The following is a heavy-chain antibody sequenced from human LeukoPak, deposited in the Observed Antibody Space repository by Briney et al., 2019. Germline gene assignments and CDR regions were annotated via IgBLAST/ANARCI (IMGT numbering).Heavy chain of an antibody. V-gene: IGHV4-34*01. J-gene: IGHJ6*03. Sequence: SETLSLTCAVYGGSFSGYYWSWIRQPPGKGLEWIGEINHSGSTNYNPSLKSRVTISVDTYKNQFSLKLSSVTAADTAVYYCARSEVWYYYMDVWGKGTTVTVSS. CDR1: GGSFSGYY. D-gene: IGHD2-21*01. CDR2: INHSGST. CDR3: ARSEVWYYYMDV.